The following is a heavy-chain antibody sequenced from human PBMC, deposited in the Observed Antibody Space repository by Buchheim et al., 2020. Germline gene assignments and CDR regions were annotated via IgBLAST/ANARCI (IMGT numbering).Heavy chain of an antibody. CDR3: ATDPHYPSGSY. CDR1: GFTFSGYE. V-gene: IGHV3-48*03. J-gene: IGHJ1*01. Sequence: EVFLVESGGGLVQPGGSLRLSCAASGFTFSGYEMNWVRQAPGKGLECIAYISASGGSTYYVDSVRGRFTISSDNAQNSLYLQMNSLRVEDTAVYYCATDPHYPSGSYWGRGTL. D-gene: IGHD3-10*01. CDR2: ISASGGST.